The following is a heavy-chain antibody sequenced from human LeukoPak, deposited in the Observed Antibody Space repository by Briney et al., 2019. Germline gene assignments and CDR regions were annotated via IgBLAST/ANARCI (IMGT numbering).Heavy chain of an antibody. V-gene: IGHV3-23*01. Sequence: GGSLRLSCAVSGITLSNYGMSWVRQAPGKGLEWVAGISDSGGRTNYADSVKGRFTISRDNPKNTMYLQMNSLRAEDTAVYFCAKRGVVIRVILVGFHKEAYYFDSWGQGALVTVSS. J-gene: IGHJ4*02. CDR3: AKRGVVIRVILVGFHKEAYYFDS. CDR2: ISDSGGRT. D-gene: IGHD3-22*01. CDR1: GITLSNYG.